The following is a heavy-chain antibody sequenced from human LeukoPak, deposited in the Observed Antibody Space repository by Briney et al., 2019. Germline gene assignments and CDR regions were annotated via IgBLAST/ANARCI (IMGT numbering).Heavy chain of an antibody. CDR2: IHHSGNA. CDR1: GDSISSGNYH. CDR3: TRVRQGSQSDY. V-gene: IGHV4-39*07. Sequence: SETLSLTCTVSGDSISSGNYHWAWIRQPPGKGLECIGSIHHSGNAYYNSSLESRVTISVDMSKNQFSLQLRSVTAADTAVYYCTRVRQGSQSDYWGQGTLVTGSS. J-gene: IGHJ4*02.